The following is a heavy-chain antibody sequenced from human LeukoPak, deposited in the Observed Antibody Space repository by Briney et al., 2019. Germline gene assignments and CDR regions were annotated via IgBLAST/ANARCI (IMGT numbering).Heavy chain of an antibody. CDR2: IYDSGST. D-gene: IGHD7-27*01. Sequence: PSETLSLTCTVLGGSISNSGYYWGWIRRPPGKGLEWIGSIYDSGSTYYHPSLKSRVTISVDTSKNQFSLNLSSVTAADTAVYYCVRHVSNWGEDYWGQGTLVTVSS. V-gene: IGHV4-39*01. CDR3: VRHVSNWGEDY. CDR1: GGSISNSGYY. J-gene: IGHJ4*02.